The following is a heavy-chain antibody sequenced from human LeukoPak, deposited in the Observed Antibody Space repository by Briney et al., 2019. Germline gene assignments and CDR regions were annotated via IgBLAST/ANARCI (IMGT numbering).Heavy chain of an antibody. D-gene: IGHD3-22*01. Sequence: SGGSLRLSCAASGFTFSSYAMSWVRQAPGKGLEWVSAISGSGGSTYYADSVKGRFTISRDNSKNTLYLQMNSLRAEDTAVYYCAISSSGYYGYYWGQGTLVTVSS. V-gene: IGHV3-23*01. CDR1: GFTFSSYA. CDR3: AISSSGYYGYY. J-gene: IGHJ4*02. CDR2: ISGSGGST.